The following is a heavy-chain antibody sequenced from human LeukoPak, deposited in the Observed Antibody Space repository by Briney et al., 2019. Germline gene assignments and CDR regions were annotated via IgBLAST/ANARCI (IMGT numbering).Heavy chain of an antibody. V-gene: IGHV5-51*01. J-gene: IGHJ6*03. CDR2: IYPGDSDT. Sequence: TGESLKISCKGSGYSFTSYWIGWVRQMPGKGLEWMGIIYPGDSDTRYSPSFQGQVTISADKSVSTAYLQWSSLKASDTAVYYCARQGAATIANYYYYMDVWSKGTTVTVSS. CDR1: GYSFTSYW. D-gene: IGHD5-12*01. CDR3: ARQGAATIANYYYYMDV.